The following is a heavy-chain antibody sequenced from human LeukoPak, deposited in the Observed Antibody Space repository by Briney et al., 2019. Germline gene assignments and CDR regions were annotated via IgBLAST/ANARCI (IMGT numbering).Heavy chain of an antibody. Sequence: PSETLSLTCTVSGGSISGYYWSWIRQPPGKGLEWIGYIYYSGSTNYNPSLKSRVTISVDTSKNQFSLKLSSVTAADTAVYYCARADDISPRYYYGMDVWGQGTTVTVSS. CDR3: ARADDISPRYYYGMDV. CDR2: IYYSGST. V-gene: IGHV4-59*01. J-gene: IGHJ6*02. CDR1: GGSISGYY. D-gene: IGHD3-9*01.